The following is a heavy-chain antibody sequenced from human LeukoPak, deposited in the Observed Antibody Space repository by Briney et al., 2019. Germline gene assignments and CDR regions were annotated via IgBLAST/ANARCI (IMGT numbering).Heavy chain of an antibody. D-gene: IGHD3-3*01. J-gene: IGHJ4*02. CDR1: GYTFTSYG. CDR2: ISAYNGNT. Sequence: VASVTVSFTASGYTFTSYGISWVRQAPGQGLEWMGWISAYNGNTNYAQKLQGRVTMTTDTSTSTAYMELRSLRSDDTAVYYCARDRPYDFWSGRYYFDYWGQGTLVTVSS. CDR3: ARDRPYDFWSGRYYFDY. V-gene: IGHV1-18*01.